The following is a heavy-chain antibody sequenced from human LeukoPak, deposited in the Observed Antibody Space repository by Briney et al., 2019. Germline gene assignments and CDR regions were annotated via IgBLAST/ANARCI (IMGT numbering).Heavy chain of an antibody. Sequence: GGSLRLSCAASGFTFSSYAMSWVRQAPGKGLEWVSAISGSGGSTYYADSVKGRSTISRDNSKNTLYLQMNSLRAEDTAVYYCAKDARYCSSTSCAPHWGQGTLVTVSS. D-gene: IGHD2-2*01. V-gene: IGHV3-23*01. CDR2: ISGSGGST. CDR1: GFTFSSYA. CDR3: AKDARYCSSTSCAPH. J-gene: IGHJ4*02.